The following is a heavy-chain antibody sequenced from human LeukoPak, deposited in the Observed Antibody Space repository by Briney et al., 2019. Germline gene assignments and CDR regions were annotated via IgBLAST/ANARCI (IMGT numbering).Heavy chain of an antibody. J-gene: IGHJ4*02. V-gene: IGHV5-51*01. CDR2: IYPGDSDT. D-gene: IGHD4-11*01. CDR1: GYTFTNYW. Sequence: GESLKISCQGSGYTFTNYWIGWVRQMPGKGLEWMGIIYPGDSDTKYSPSFQGQVTISVDKSISTAYLPWSSLEASDTAMYYCARLTTTLTTFLDYWGQGTLVTVSS. CDR3: ARLTTTLTTFLDY.